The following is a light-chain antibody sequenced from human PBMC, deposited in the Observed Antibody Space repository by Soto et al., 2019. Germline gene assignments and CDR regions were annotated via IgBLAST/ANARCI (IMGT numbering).Light chain of an antibody. CDR2: DAS. Sequence: EIVLTQSPATLSLSPGERATLSCRASQSVSTYLAWYQQKPGRAPRLLIYDASNRATGIPARFSGSGSGTDFTLTISSLEPEDSAVYYCQQRSNWPSITFGQGTRLEIK. J-gene: IGKJ5*01. CDR3: QQRSNWPSIT. CDR1: QSVSTY. V-gene: IGKV3-11*01.